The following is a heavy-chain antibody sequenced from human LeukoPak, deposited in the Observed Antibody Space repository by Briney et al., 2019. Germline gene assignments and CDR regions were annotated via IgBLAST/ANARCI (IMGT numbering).Heavy chain of an antibody. V-gene: IGHV1-2*02. J-gene: IGHJ4*02. CDR1: GYTFTNYY. CDR3: ATMGAKTFDH. D-gene: IGHD1-26*01. CDR2: IKPYTGST. Sequence: GASAKVSCKASGYTFTNYYIHWVRQAPGQGLEWMGWIKPYTGSTSYAQKFQGRVTMTRDTSISTAYMDVTTLRSDDTAVYYCATMGAKTFDHWGQGTLVTVSS.